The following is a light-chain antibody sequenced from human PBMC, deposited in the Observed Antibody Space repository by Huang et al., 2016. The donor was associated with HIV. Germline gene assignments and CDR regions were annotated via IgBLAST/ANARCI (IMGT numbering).Light chain of an antibody. CDR2: GAS. CDR1: QSVSTN. J-gene: IGKJ1*01. Sequence: EVVMTQSPATLSVSPGEGATLSCRASQSVSTNLAWYQQRPGQAPRLLIYGASTRGTGIPARFSGSGSGTEFTLTISSLQSEDFAVYFCQQYSNWPPWTFGQGTKVDFK. CDR3: QQYSNWPPWT. V-gene: IGKV3-15*01.